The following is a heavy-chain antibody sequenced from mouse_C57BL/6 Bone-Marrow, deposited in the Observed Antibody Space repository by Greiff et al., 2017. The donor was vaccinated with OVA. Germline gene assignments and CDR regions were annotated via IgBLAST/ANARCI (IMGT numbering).Heavy chain of an antibody. Sequence: EVQLQQSGPELVKPGASVKISCKASGYTFTDYYMNWVKQSHGKSLEWIGDINPNNGGTSYNQKFKGKATLTVDKSSSTAYMELRSLTSEDSAVYYCAREGTGNFDVWGTGTTVTVSS. V-gene: IGHV1-26*01. CDR3: AREGTGNFDV. CDR1: GYTFTDYY. D-gene: IGHD4-1*01. CDR2: INPNNGGT. J-gene: IGHJ1*03.